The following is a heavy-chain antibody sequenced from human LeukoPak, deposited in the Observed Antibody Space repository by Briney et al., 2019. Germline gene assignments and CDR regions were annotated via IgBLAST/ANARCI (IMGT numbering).Heavy chain of an antibody. J-gene: IGHJ4*02. D-gene: IGHD2-15*01. V-gene: IGHV4-39*07. CDR1: GGSISSSSYY. Sequence: PSETLSLTCTVSGGSISSSSYYWGWIRQPPGKGLEWIGSIYYSGSTYYNPSLKSRVTISVDTSKNQFSLKLSSVTAADTAVYYCARDPGCSGGSCYSPYWGQGTLVTVSS. CDR3: ARDPGCSGGSCYSPY. CDR2: IYYSGST.